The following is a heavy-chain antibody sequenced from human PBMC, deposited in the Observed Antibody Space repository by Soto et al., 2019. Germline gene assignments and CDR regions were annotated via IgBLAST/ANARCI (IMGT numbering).Heavy chain of an antibody. CDR3: ARGGWLQLGDY. V-gene: IGHV3-30-3*01. Sequence: QVQLVESGGGVVQPGRSLRLSCAASGFTFSSYAMHWVRQAPGKGLEWVAVISYDGSNKYYADSVKGRFTISRDNSKNTLYLQMNSLRAEDTAVYYCARGGWLQLGDYWGQGTLVTASS. J-gene: IGHJ4*02. CDR1: GFTFSSYA. D-gene: IGHD5-12*01. CDR2: ISYDGSNK.